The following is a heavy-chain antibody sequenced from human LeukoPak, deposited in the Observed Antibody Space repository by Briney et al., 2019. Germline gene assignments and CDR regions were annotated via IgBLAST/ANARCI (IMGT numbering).Heavy chain of an antibody. Sequence: PETLSLTCSVSGGSISSSSYYWGWIRQPPGKGLEWIGSIYYSGSTYYNPSLKSRVTISVDTSKNQFSLKLSSVTAADTAVYYCARTQLWFGEAYFDYWGQGTLVTVSS. J-gene: IGHJ4*02. CDR1: GGSISSSSYY. D-gene: IGHD3-10*01. V-gene: IGHV4-39*01. CDR2: IYYSGST. CDR3: ARTQLWFGEAYFDY.